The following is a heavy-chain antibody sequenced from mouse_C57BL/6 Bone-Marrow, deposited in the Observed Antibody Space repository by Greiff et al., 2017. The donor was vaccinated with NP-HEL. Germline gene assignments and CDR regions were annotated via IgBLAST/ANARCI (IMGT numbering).Heavy chain of an antibody. J-gene: IGHJ3*01. Sequence: QVQLQQSGAELVRPGTSVKVSCKASGYAFTNYLIEWVKQRPGQGLEWIGVINPGSGGTNYNEKFKGKATLTADKSSSTAYMQLSSLTSEDSAVYFCARMRGFAYWGQGTLVTVSA. CDR1: GYAFTNYL. CDR2: INPGSGGT. CDR3: ARMRGFAY. V-gene: IGHV1-54*01.